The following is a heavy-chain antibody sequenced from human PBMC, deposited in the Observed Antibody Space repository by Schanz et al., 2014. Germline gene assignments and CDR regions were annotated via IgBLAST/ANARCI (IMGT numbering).Heavy chain of an antibody. D-gene: IGHD5-12*01. V-gene: IGHV3-23*01. CDR1: GFTFSSYS. CDR2: LSGSGGST. J-gene: IGHJ4*02. Sequence: DVQLLESGGGLVQPGGSLRLSCAASGFTFSSYSMNWVRQAPGKGLEWVSALSGSGGSTYYADSVKGRFTISRDNSRNTLYLQMNSLRTEDTAVYYCASPSGYSDYGTYFDFWGQGTLVTVSS. CDR3: ASPSGYSDYGTYFDF.